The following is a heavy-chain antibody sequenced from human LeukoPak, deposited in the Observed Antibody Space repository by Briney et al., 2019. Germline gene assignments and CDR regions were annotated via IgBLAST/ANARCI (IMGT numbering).Heavy chain of an antibody. CDR3: ARRNDILTGYYSSFDY. CDR1: GASISSSPYY. CDR2: VYYSGGT. J-gene: IGHJ4*02. D-gene: IGHD3-9*01. V-gene: IGHV4-39*01. Sequence: PSETLSLTCTVSGASISSSPYYWGWIRQPPGKGLEWLASVYYSGGTYYNPSLKGRATISVDTSRSQFSLKLSSVTAADTAVYYCARRNDILTGYYSSFDYWGQGTLVTVSS.